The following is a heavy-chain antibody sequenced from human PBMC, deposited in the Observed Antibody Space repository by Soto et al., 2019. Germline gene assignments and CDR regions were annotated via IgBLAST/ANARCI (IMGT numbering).Heavy chain of an antibody. CDR2: IYYSGST. V-gene: IGHV4-59*12. D-gene: IGHD3-10*01. Sequence: SETLSLTCTVSGGSISSYYWSWIRQPPGKGLEWIGYIYYSGSTNYNPSLKSRVTISVDTSKNQFSLKLSSVTAADTAVYYCARGFYKGRTFDYWGQGTLVTVSS. CDR1: GGSISSYY. J-gene: IGHJ4*02. CDR3: ARGFYKGRTFDY.